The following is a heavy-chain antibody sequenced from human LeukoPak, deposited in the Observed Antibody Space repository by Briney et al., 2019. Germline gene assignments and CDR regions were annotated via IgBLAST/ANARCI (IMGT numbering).Heavy chain of an antibody. Sequence: ASVKVSCKPSGYTFIDHYLNWVRQAPGQGLESLGWIDPDTGDTNYPQKVQGRLTMTRDTSSSTAYMELNRLRSDDTAVYYCARAGHNSNSGGYDFWGLGTLVTVSS. CDR3: ARAGHNSNSGGYDF. V-gene: IGHV1-2*02. D-gene: IGHD3-22*01. CDR2: IDPDTGDT. CDR1: GYTFIDHY. J-gene: IGHJ4*02.